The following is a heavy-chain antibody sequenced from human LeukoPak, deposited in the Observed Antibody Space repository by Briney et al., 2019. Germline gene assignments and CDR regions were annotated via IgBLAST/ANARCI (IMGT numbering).Heavy chain of an antibody. Sequence: GGPLRLSCSASGFTFSSYAMHWVRQAPGKGLEYVSAISSNGGSTYYADSVKGRFTISRDNSKNTLYLQMSSLRAEDTAVYYCSPSSIAAASAQEWGQGTLVTVSS. CDR1: GFTFSSYA. CDR3: SPSSIAAASAQE. D-gene: IGHD6-13*01. CDR2: ISSNGGST. V-gene: IGHV3-64D*06. J-gene: IGHJ4*02.